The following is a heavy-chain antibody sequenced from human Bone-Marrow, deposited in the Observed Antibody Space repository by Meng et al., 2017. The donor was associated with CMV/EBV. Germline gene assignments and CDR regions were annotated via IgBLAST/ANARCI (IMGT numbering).Heavy chain of an antibody. CDR3: ARKLWFGELLPYLDY. J-gene: IGHJ4*02. V-gene: IGHV3-48*04. D-gene: IGHD3-10*01. CDR2: ISSSGSTI. CDR1: GFTFSSYS. Sequence: GESLKISCAASGFTFSSYSMNWVRQAPGKGLEWDSYISSSGSTIYYADSVKGRFTISRDNAKNSLYLQMNSLRAEDTAVYYCARKLWFGELLPYLDYWGQGTLVPVSS.